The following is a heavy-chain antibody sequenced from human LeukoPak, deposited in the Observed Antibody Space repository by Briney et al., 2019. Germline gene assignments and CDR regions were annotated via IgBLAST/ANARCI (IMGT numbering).Heavy chain of an antibody. CDR1: GSTVSSNY. CDR2: IYSGGST. CDR3: ARDLGVGATYY. D-gene: IGHD1-26*01. J-gene: IGHJ4*02. V-gene: IGHV3-66*01. Sequence: GSLRLSCAASGSTVSSNYRSWGRQAPGKGLEWVSVIYSGGSTYYADSVKGRFTISRDNSKNTLYLQMNSLRAEDTAVYYCARDLGVGATYYWGQGTLVTVSS.